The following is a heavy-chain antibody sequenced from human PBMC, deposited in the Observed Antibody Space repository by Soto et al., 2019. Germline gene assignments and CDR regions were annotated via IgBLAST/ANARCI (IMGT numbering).Heavy chain of an antibody. D-gene: IGHD5-18*01. CDR3: ARLRGYSYGYGHYYYGMDV. Sequence: VASVKVSCKASGGTFSSYAISWVRQAPGQGLEWMGGIIPIFGTANYAQKFQGRVTITADESTSTAYMELSSLRSEDTAVYYCARLRGYSYGYGHYYYGMDVWGQGTTVTVSS. V-gene: IGHV1-69*13. CDR1: GGTFSSYA. CDR2: IIPIFGTA. J-gene: IGHJ6*02.